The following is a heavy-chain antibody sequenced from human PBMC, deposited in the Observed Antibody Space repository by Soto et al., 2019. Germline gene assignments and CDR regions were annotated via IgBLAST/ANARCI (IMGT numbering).Heavy chain of an antibody. V-gene: IGHV3-30-3*01. D-gene: IGHD2-21*02. CDR2: ISYDGSNK. J-gene: IGHJ3*01. CDR1: GFTFSSYA. CDR3: ARGDRGAFDL. Sequence: GGSLRLSCAASGFTFSSYAMHWVRQAPGKGLEWVAVISYDGSNKYYADSVKGRFTISRDNAKNTLYLQMNSLRAEDTAVYYCARGDRGAFDLWGQGTMVTVSS.